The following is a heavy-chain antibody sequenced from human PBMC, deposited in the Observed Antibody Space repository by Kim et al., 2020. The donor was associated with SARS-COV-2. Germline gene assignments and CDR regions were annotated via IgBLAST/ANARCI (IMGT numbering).Heavy chain of an antibody. J-gene: IGHJ4*02. V-gene: IGHV3-7*01. CDR3: ARSVFGDNY. CDR2: INQDGSES. D-gene: IGHD3-10*02. Sequence: GSLRLSCAASGFTFSHDWMTWVRQAPGKGLEWVANINQDGSESYYVDSMKGRFTISRDNAKNSLYLQMNSLRVEDTAVYYCARSVFGDNYWGQGTLVSV. CDR1: GFTFSHDW.